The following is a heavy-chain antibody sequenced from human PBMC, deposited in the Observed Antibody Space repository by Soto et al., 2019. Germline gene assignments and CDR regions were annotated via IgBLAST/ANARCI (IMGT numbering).Heavy chain of an antibody. CDR3: AKDLSYCSSTSCYSPYYFDY. CDR1: RFTFSSYA. J-gene: IGHJ4*02. V-gene: IGHV3-23*01. CDR2: ISGSGSRT. D-gene: IGHD2-2*02. Sequence: EVQLLESGGGLVQPGGSLRLSCAASRFTFSSYAMNWVRQAPGKGLEWVSAISGSGSRTYYADSVKGRFTISRDNSKNTLSLQMNSLRAEDTAVYYCAKDLSYCSSTSCYSPYYFDYWGQGTLVTVSS.